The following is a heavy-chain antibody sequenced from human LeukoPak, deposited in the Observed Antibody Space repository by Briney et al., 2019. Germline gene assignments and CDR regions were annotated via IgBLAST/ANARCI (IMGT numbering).Heavy chain of an antibody. CDR2: INPNSGGT. J-gene: IGHJ5*02. V-gene: IGHV1-2*02. CDR3: ARVLSYYGSGSPNWFDP. D-gene: IGHD3-10*01. CDR1: GYTFSGHF. Sequence: GASVKVSCKASGYTFSGHFMHWVRQAPGQGLEWMGWINPNSGGTNYAQKFQGRVTMTRDTSISTAYMELSRLRSDDTAVYCCARVLSYYGSGSPNWFDPWGQGTLVTVSS.